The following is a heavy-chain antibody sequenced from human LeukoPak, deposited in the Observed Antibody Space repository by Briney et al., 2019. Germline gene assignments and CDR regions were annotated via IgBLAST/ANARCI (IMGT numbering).Heavy chain of an antibody. J-gene: IGHJ6*02. Sequence: GRSLRLSCAASGFSFSSYGMHWVRQAPGKGLEWVAVISYDGSNKYYADSVRGRFTISRDNSKNTLYLQINSLRAEDTAVYYSAKDQLRVSSSWYLGYYYGILVWGQGTTVTVSS. CDR1: GFSFSSYG. CDR3: AKDQLRVSSSWYLGYYYGILV. CDR2: ISYDGSNK. V-gene: IGHV3-30*18. D-gene: IGHD6-13*01.